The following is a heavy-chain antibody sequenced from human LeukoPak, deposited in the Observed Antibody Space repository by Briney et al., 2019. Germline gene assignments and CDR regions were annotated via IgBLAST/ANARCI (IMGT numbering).Heavy chain of an antibody. D-gene: IGHD2-15*01. CDR1: GYTFTSYG. V-gene: IGHV1-18*01. J-gene: IGHJ4*02. CDR2: ISAYNGNT. CDR3: ARSPLGYCSGGSCYLIDY. Sequence: ASVKVSCKASGYTFTSYGISWVRQAPGQGLEWMGWISAYNGNTNYAQKLQGRVTMTTDTSTSTAYMELRSLRSDDTAVYYCARSPLGYCSGGSCYLIDYWGQGTLVTVSS.